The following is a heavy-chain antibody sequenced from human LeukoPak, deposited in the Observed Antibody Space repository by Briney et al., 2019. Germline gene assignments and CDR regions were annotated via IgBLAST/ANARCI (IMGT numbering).Heavy chain of an antibody. CDR1: GGSFNSGSFY. D-gene: IGHD2-2*01. V-gene: IGHV4-61*02. CDR2: LYNNGST. CDR3: SRMYCTSTNCYEY. J-gene: IGHJ4*02. Sequence: SETLSLTCTVSGGSFNSGSFYWTWIRQPAGKGLEWIGRLYNNGSTNYNPSLKSRLSISVETSKNQFSLKLTSVTAAETAMYYCSRMYCTSTNCYEYWGQGTLVSVSS.